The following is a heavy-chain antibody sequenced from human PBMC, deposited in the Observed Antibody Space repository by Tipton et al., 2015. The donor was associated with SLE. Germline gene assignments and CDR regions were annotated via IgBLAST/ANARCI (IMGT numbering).Heavy chain of an antibody. CDR3: ARSGYVSSASDI. CDR1: GYSISSGYY. Sequence: TLSLTCAVSGYSISSGYYWGWIRQPPGKGLEWIGSIYHSGSTYYNPSLKSRVTISVDTSKNQFSLKLSSVTAADTAVYYCARSGYVSSASDIWGQGTMVTVSS. D-gene: IGHD3-16*01. CDR2: IYHSGST. J-gene: IGHJ3*02. V-gene: IGHV4-38-2*01.